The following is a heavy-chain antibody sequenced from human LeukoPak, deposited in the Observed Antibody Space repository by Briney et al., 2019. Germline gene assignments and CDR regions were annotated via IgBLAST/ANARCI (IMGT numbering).Heavy chain of an antibody. CDR1: GFTFSSYA. V-gene: IGHV3-23*01. CDR3: ASSGARWRGGSYYFDY. CDR2: ISASAATT. D-gene: IGHD2-15*01. Sequence: GGSLRLSCAASGFTFSSYAMSWVRQPPGKGLEWVSSISASAATTYYADSVKGRFTISRDNSKNTPYLQMNSLGDEDTALYYCASSGARWRGGSYYFDYWGQGSLVSVSS. J-gene: IGHJ4*02.